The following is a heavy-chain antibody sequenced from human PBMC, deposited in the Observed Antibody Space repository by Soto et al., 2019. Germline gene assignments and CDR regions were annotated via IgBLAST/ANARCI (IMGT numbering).Heavy chain of an antibody. Sequence: QVQLQESGPGLVKPSQTLSLTCTVSGGSISSGGYYWSLIRQHPGKGLEWIGYIYYSGSTYYNPSLKSRVTISVDTSKNQFSLKLSSVTAADTAVYYCARGTGIAAAVWPIPFDPWGQGTLVTVSS. CDR2: IYYSGST. J-gene: IGHJ5*02. CDR3: ARGTGIAAAVWPIPFDP. D-gene: IGHD6-13*01. CDR1: GGSISSGGYY. V-gene: IGHV4-31*03.